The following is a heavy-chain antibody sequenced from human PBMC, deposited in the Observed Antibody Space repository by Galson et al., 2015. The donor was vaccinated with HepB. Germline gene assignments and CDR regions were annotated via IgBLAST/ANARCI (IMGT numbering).Heavy chain of an antibody. CDR3: ARDNRYSSSPDGFAYCSGGSCYSASYGMDV. V-gene: IGHV1-8*01. CDR1: GYTFTSYD. CDR2: MNPNSGNT. D-gene: IGHD2-15*01. J-gene: IGHJ6*02. Sequence: SVKVSCKASGYTFTSYDVSWVRQATGQGLEWMGWMNPNSGNTGYAQEFQGRVTMTRDTSISTAYMELRSLRSDDTAVYYCARDNRYSSSPDGFAYCSGGSCYSASYGMDVWGQGTTVTVSS.